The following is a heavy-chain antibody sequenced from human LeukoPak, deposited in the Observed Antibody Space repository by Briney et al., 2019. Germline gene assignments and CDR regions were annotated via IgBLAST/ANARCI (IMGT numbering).Heavy chain of an antibody. CDR3: VKSYYDFLSGLGS. Sequence: GGSLRLSCSASGFTFNAFAMHWVRQAPRKGLEYVSGVTNNGGATYYADSVKGRFTISRDNSKNTLHLQMSSLRAEDTAVYYCVKSYYDFLSGLGSWGQGTLVTVSS. J-gene: IGHJ4*02. CDR2: VTNNGGAT. D-gene: IGHD3-3*01. CDR1: GFTFNAFA. V-gene: IGHV3-64D*06.